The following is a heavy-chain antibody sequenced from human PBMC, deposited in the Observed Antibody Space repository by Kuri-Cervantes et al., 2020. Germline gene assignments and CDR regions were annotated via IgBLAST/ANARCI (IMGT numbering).Heavy chain of an antibody. CDR2: IGNDGKT. CDR1: GFTISSYD. CDR3: ARVADSTGYWG. V-gene: IGHV3-13*01. J-gene: IGHJ4*02. Sequence: GESLKISCVASGFTISSYDMHWVRQATGKGPEWVSGIGNDGKTYYPDSVKGRFTISRENAKNSLYLQMNSLRAEDTAVYYCARVADSTGYWGWGQGTQVTVSS. D-gene: IGHD3-22*01.